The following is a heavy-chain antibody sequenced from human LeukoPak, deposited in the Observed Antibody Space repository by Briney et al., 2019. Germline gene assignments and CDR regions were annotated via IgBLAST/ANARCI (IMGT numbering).Heavy chain of an antibody. CDR3: ASAHSRYCSSTSCYRTHAFDI. CDR1: GGSISSSSYY. J-gene: IGHJ3*02. V-gene: IGHV4-39*01. D-gene: IGHD2-2*01. CDR2: IYYSGST. Sequence: SETLSLTCTVSGGSISSSSYYWGWIRQPLGKGLEWIGSIYYSGSTYYNPSLKSRVTISVDTSKNQFSLKLSSVTAADTAVYYCASAHSRYCSSTSCYRTHAFDIWGQGTMVTVSS.